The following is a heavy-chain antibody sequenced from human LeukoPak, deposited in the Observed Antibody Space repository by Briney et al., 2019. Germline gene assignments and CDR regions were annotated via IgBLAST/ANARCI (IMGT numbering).Heavy chain of an antibody. CDR1: GFPLSSYE. Sequence: GSLRLHCACSGFPLSSYELNRVRQAPGKGLEGVSYIRSSCNNIYYAVSVKGRLTICRDNGKNLLYLQMHSLRGEDSAVFYCVALGITMTGGGWGKGSTVT. V-gene: IGHV3-48*03. D-gene: IGHD3-10*02. CDR2: IRSSCNNI. J-gene: IGHJ6*01. CDR3: VALGITMTGGG.